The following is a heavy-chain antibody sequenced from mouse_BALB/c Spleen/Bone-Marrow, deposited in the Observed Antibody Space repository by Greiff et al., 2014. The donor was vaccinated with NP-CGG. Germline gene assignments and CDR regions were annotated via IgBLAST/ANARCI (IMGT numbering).Heavy chain of an antibody. CDR3: ARVYGSSYDPYYYAMDY. D-gene: IGHD1-1*01. J-gene: IGHJ4*01. CDR2: IWAGGST. Sequence: VQRVQSGPGLVAPSQSLSITCTVSGFSLTSYGVYWARQPPGKGLEWLGVIWAGGSTNYNSALMSRLSNSKDNSKSQVFLKMNSLQTDDTAMYYCARVYGSSYDPYYYAMDYWGQGTSVTVSS. V-gene: IGHV2-9*02. CDR1: GFSLTSYG.